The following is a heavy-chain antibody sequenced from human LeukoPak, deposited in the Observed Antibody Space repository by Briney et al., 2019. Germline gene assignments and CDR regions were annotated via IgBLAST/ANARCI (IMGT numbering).Heavy chain of an antibody. Sequence: ASVKVSCKASGYTFTNYGISWVRQAPGQGLEWMGWISAYSGDTNYAQNLQGRVTMTTDASTSTAYMELRSLRSDDTAVYYCARDAPLYDILTGYYFPFDYWGQGTLVTVSS. CDR2: ISAYSGDT. V-gene: IGHV1-18*01. J-gene: IGHJ4*02. D-gene: IGHD3-9*01. CDR1: GYTFTNYG. CDR3: ARDAPLYDILTGYYFPFDY.